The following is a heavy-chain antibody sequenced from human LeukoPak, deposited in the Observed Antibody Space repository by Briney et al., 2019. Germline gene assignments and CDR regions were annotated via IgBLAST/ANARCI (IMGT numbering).Heavy chain of an antibody. CDR2: IYHSGST. Sequence: SETLSLTCTVSGYSISSGYYWGWIRQPPGKGLEWIGSIYHSGSTYYNPSLKSRVTISVDTSKNQFSLKLSSVTAADTAVYYCAGSRYCSGGTCYATFDYWGQGTLVTVSS. CDR1: GYSISSGYY. J-gene: IGHJ4*02. V-gene: IGHV4-38-2*02. D-gene: IGHD2-15*01. CDR3: AGSRYCSGGTCYATFDY.